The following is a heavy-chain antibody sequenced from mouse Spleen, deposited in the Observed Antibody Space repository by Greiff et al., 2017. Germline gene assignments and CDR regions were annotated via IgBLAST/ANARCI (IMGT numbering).Heavy chain of an antibody. Sequence: VKLMESGPGLVQPSQSLSITCTVSGFSLTSYGVHWVRQSPGKGLEWLGVIWSGGSTDYNAAFISRLSISKDNSKSQVFFKMNSLQANDTAIYYCARNNYKYDRGLFAYWGQGTLVTVSA. CDR1: GFSLTSYG. CDR2: IWSGGST. D-gene: IGHD2-14*01. V-gene: IGHV2-2*02. J-gene: IGHJ3*01. CDR3: ARNNYKYDRGLFAY.